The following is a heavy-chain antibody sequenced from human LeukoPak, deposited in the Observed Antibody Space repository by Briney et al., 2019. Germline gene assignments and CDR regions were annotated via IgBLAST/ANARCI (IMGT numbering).Heavy chain of an antibody. V-gene: IGHV4-59*01. CDR1: GGSFSGYY. J-gene: IGHJ4*02. CDR3: ARAGPYYFDC. CDR2: IYYSGST. Sequence: SETLSLTCAVYGGSFSGYYWSWIRQPPGKGLEWIGYIYYSGSTNYNPSLKSRVTISVDTSKNQFSLKLSSVTAADTAVYYCARAGPYYFDCWGQGTLVTVSS. D-gene: IGHD7-27*01.